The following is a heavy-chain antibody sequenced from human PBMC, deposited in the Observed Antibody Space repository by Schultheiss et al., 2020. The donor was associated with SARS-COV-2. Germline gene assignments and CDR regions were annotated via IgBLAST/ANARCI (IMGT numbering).Heavy chain of an antibody. CDR3: ARGHPGDY. CDR1: GGSFSGYY. D-gene: IGHD3-10*01. Sequence: SETLSLTCAVYGGSFSGYYWSWIRQPPGKGLEWIGYIYYSGSTYYNPSLKSRVTISVDTSKNQFSLKLSSVTAADTAVYYCARGHPGDYWGQGTPVTVSS. J-gene: IGHJ4*02. V-gene: IGHV4-59*01. CDR2: IYYSGST.